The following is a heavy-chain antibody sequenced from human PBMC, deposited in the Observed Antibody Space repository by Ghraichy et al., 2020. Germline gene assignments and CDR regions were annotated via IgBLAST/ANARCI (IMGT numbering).Heavy chain of an antibody. CDR2: ISGSGGTI. D-gene: IGHD6-19*01. V-gene: IGHV3-48*03. CDR3: VRDRYNSGSQPRIFYFDY. J-gene: IGHJ4*02. Sequence: LSLTCAASDFLFSSYAMNWVRQAPGKGLEWVSFISGSGGTIYYADSVKGRFTIPRDNAKNSLYLQMNSLRVEDTALYYCVRDRYNSGSQPRIFYFDYWGQGTLVTVSS. CDR1: DFLFSSYA.